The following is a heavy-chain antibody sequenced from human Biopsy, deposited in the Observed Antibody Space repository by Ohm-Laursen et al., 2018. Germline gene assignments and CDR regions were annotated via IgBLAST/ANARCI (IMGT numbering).Heavy chain of an antibody. CDR2: IWYDGSNK. Sequence: SLRLSCSASGFTFSNYEMNWVRQAPGEGLEWVAAIWYDGSNKNYADSVKGRFTISRDNSKNTLYLQMNSLRGEDTAVYYCAKCMTGGSNYYFHHCGQGTLVTVSS. CDR3: AKCMTGGSNYYFHH. CDR1: GFTFSNYE. J-gene: IGHJ4*02. D-gene: IGHD2-8*01. V-gene: IGHV3-33*06.